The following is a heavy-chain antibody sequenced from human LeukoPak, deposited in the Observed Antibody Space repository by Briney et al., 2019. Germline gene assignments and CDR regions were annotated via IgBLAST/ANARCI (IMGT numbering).Heavy chain of an antibody. V-gene: IGHV1-69*13. D-gene: IGHD6-13*01. Sequence: GASVTVSRKSSGGTFSNYAISWVRQAPAQGLEWMGGIIPIFGTANYAQKFQGRVTITADESTSKAYIELSSLRSEDTAVDYGARVYAAIAAAGPFDYWGQGTLVTVSS. J-gene: IGHJ4*02. CDR3: ARVYAAIAAAGPFDY. CDR2: IIPIFGTA. CDR1: GGTFSNYA.